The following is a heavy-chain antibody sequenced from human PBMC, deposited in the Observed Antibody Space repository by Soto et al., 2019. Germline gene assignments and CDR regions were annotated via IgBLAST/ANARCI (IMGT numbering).Heavy chain of an antibody. CDR3: ARGGRSGWYGDYYYGMDV. CDR2: IIPIFGTA. V-gene: IGHV1-69*13. CDR1: GGTFSSYA. D-gene: IGHD6-19*01. J-gene: IGHJ6*02. Sequence: ASVKVSCKASGGTFSSYAISWVRQAPGQGLEWMGGIIPIFGTANYAQKFQGRVTITADESTSTAYMELSSLRSEDTAVYYCARGGRSGWYGDYYYGMDVWGQGTTVTVSS.